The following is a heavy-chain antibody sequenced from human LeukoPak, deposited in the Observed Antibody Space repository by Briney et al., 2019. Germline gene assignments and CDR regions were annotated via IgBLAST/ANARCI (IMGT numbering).Heavy chain of an antibody. Sequence: TGGSLRLSCVASGFTFNTYAMNWVRQAPGKGLEWVSGISGSGDSTYYADSVKGRFTISRDNSKNTLYLQMNSLRAEDMAIYYCAMFYIAVAGQHDYWGQGTLVTVSS. CDR1: GFTFNTYA. CDR2: ISGSGDST. CDR3: AMFYIAVAGQHDY. J-gene: IGHJ4*02. V-gene: IGHV3-23*01. D-gene: IGHD6-19*01.